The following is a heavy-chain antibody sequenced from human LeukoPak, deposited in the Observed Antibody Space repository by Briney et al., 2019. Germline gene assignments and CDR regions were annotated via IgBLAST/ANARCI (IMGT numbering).Heavy chain of an antibody. D-gene: IGHD3-9*01. CDR3: ARVYARYFDWLPYYYYGMDV. J-gene: IGHJ6*02. V-gene: IGHV3-30-3*01. Sequence: PGRSLRLSCAASGFTFSSYAMHWVRQAPGKGLEWVAVISYDGSNKYYADSVKGRFTISRDSSKNTLYLQMNSLRAEDTAVYYCARVYARYFDWLPYYYYGMDVWGQGTTVTVSS. CDR1: GFTFSSYA. CDR2: ISYDGSNK.